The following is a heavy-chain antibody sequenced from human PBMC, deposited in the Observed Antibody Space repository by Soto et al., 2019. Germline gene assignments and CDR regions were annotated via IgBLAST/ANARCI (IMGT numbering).Heavy chain of an antibody. CDR1: GGSISSYY. J-gene: IGHJ4*02. CDR2: IYYSGNT. V-gene: IGHV4-59*08. Sequence: SETLSLTCTVSGGSISSYYWSWIRQPPGKGLEWIGYIYYSGNTNYNPSLKSRVTISVDTSKNQFSLKLSSVTAADTAVYYCARRYGPGFDYWGQGTLVTVSS. CDR3: ARRYGPGFDY. D-gene: IGHD4-17*01.